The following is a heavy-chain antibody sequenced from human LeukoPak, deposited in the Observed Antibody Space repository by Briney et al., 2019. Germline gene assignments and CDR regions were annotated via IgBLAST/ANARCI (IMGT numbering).Heavy chain of an antibody. V-gene: IGHV4-59*11. J-gene: IGHJ4*02. D-gene: IGHD5-18*01. CDR1: GVSISSHY. Sequence: SETLSLTCTVSGVSISSHYWGWIRQPPGKGLEWIGYVRDSENTKDNPSLNSRITLSADTSMNQLSLRLSSVTAADTAVYFCATIKRGSIFGYFDFWGQGILVTVSS. CDR3: ATIKRGSIFGYFDF. CDR2: VRDSENT.